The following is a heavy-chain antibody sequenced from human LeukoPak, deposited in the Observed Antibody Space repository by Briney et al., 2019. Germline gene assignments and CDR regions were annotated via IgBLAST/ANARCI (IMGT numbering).Heavy chain of an antibody. CDR2: IIPIFGTA. CDR3: AGAPPRDGYNHFDY. J-gene: IGHJ4*02. CDR1: GGTFSSYA. Sequence: SVKVSCKASGGTFSSYAISWVRQAPGQGLEWMGGIIPIFGTANYAQKFQGRVTITADESTSTAYMELSSLRSEDTAVYYCAGAPPRDGYNHFDYWGQGTLVTVSS. D-gene: IGHD5-24*01. V-gene: IGHV1-69*13.